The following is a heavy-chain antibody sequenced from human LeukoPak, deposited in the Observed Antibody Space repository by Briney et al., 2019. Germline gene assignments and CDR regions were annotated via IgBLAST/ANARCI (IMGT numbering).Heavy chain of an antibody. CDR2: IYHSGST. Sequence: GSLRLSCAASGFAFSTYSINWVRQPPGKGLEWIGEIYHSGSTNYNPSLKSRVTISVDKSKNQFSLKLSSVTAADTAVYYCATRGIVGATSDYWGQGTLVTVSS. CDR3: ATRGIVGATSDY. J-gene: IGHJ4*02. CDR1: GFAFSTYSI. V-gene: IGHV4-4*02. D-gene: IGHD1-26*01.